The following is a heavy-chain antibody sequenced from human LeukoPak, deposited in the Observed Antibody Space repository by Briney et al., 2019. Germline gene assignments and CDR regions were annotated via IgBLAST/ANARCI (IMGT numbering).Heavy chain of an antibody. CDR2: ISSSGNYI. CDR3: ARDPWGAAAFDI. D-gene: IGHD3-16*01. Sequence: PGGSLRLSRAASGFSFSSYTINWVRQAPGKGLEWVSSISSSGNYIYYADSAKGRFTISRDNAQSSLYLQMNSLRVEDTAVYYCARDPWGAAAFDIWGQGTMVTVSS. V-gene: IGHV3-21*06. J-gene: IGHJ3*02. CDR1: GFSFSSYT.